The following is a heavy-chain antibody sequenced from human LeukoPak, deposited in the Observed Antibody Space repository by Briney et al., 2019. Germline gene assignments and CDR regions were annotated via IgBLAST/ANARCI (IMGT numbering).Heavy chain of an antibody. CDR3: ARGGRDILTGYYTDFYYGMDV. Sequence: ASVEVSCKASGYTFTGYYMHWVRQAPGQGLEWMGRINPNSGGTNYAQKFQGRVTMTRDTSTSTAYMELSRLRSDDTAVYYCARGGRDILTGYYTDFYYGMDVWGQGTTVTVSS. CDR2: INPNSGGT. J-gene: IGHJ6*02. D-gene: IGHD3-9*01. V-gene: IGHV1-2*06. CDR1: GYTFTGYY.